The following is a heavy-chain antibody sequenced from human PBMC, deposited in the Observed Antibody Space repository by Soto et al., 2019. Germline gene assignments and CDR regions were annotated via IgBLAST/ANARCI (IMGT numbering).Heavy chain of an antibody. CDR3: ATVVSGGSYTYYFDY. V-gene: IGHV1-24*01. D-gene: IGHD1-26*01. J-gene: IGHJ4*02. CDR1: GYTLTELS. Sequence: ASVKVSCKVSGYTLTELSMQWVRQAPGKGLEWMGGFDPEDGETIYAQKFQGRVTMTEDTYKDTAYMELSSLRSEDTAVYYCATVVSGGSYTYYFDYWGQGTLVTVSS. CDR2: FDPEDGET.